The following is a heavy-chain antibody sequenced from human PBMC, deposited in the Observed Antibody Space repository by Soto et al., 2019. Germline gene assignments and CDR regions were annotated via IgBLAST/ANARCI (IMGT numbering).Heavy chain of an antibody. V-gene: IGHV1-2*04. CDR3: ARDQGPATPQQNPGIAAAGDAFDI. D-gene: IGHD6-13*01. CDR1: GYTFTGYY. J-gene: IGHJ3*02. Sequence: ASVKVSCKASGYTFTGYYMHWVRQAPGQGLEWMGWINPNSGGTNYAQKFQGWVTMTRDTSISTAYMELSRLRSDDTVVYYCARDQGPATPQQNPGIAAAGDAFDIWGQGTMVTVSS. CDR2: INPNSGGT.